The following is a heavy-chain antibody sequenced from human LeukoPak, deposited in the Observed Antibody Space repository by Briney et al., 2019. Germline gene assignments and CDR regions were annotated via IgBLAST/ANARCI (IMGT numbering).Heavy chain of an antibody. V-gene: IGHV1-18*01. CDR3: AGSTVTRLAEYFQH. CDR2: ISAYNGNT. J-gene: IGHJ1*01. Sequence: ASVKVSCKASGYTFTSYGISWVRQAPGQGLEWMGWISAYNGNTNYAQKLQGRVTMTTDTSTSTAYMELRSLRSDDTAVYYCAGSTVTRLAEYFQHWGQGTLVTVSS. CDR1: GYTFTSYG. D-gene: IGHD4-17*01.